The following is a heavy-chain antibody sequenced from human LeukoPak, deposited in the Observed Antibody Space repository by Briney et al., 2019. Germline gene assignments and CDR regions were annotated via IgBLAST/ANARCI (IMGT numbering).Heavy chain of an antibody. CDR1: GFTFSDYH. CDR3: ARDPYYYASGN. CDR2: ISGNGGTI. Sequence: PGGSLRLSCAASGFTFSDYHMTWIRQAPGKGLEWVSYISGNGGTIYYADSVRGRFTVSRDNAKNSLYLQMNSLRVEDTAVYYCARDPYYYASGNWGQGTLVTVSS. J-gene: IGHJ4*02. D-gene: IGHD3-10*01. V-gene: IGHV3-11*04.